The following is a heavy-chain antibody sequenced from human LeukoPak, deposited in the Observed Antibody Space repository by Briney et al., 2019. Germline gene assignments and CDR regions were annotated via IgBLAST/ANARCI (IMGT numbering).Heavy chain of an antibody. D-gene: IGHD1-26*01. CDR1: GFTFSTYW. V-gene: IGHV3-74*01. Sequence: PGGSLRLSCAASGFTFSTYWMYWVRQAPGKGLLWVSRINTEGKTTHYADSVKGRFVISRDNAKNTLYLQMNCLRTEDTAVYYCARDPGSNSHDWYFDLWGRGTLVTVSS. J-gene: IGHJ2*01. CDR3: ARDPGSNSHDWYFDL. CDR2: INTEGKTT.